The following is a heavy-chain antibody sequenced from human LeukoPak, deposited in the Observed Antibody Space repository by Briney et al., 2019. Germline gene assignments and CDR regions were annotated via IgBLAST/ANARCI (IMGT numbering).Heavy chain of an antibody. CDR1: GYTFTSYY. D-gene: IGHD4-17*01. J-gene: IGHJ6*02. V-gene: IGHV1-46*01. CDR3: AREGYGDYRPRGEVYYYGMDV. Sequence: ASVKVSCKASGYTFTSYYMRWVRQAPGQGLEWMGIINPSGGSTSYAQKFQGRVTMTRDTSTSTVYMELSSLRSEDTAVYYCAREGYGDYRPRGEVYYYGMDVWGQGTTVTVSS. CDR2: INPSGGST.